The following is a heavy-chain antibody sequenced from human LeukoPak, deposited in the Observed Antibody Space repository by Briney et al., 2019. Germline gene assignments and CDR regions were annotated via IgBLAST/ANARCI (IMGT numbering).Heavy chain of an antibody. CDR1: GGTFSSYA. V-gene: IGHV1-69*06. CDR3: ARSYGDYEYYSMDV. Sequence: ASVKVSCKASGGTFSSYAISWVRQAPGHGLECMGGIIPIFGTANYAQKFQGRVTITADKSTSTAYMELSSLRSQDTAVYYCARSYGDYEYYSMDVWGKGTTVTVSS. J-gene: IGHJ6*03. CDR2: IIPIFGTA. D-gene: IGHD4-17*01.